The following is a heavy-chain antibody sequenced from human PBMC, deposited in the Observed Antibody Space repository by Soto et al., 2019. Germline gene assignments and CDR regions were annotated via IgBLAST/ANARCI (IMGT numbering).Heavy chain of an antibody. CDR1: GFTFSTYA. D-gene: IGHD2-21*01. V-gene: IGHV3-23*01. CDR2: ILHDETP. CDR3: AKDLFPTSGQRFFFES. J-gene: IGHJ4*02. Sequence: GGSLRLSCAASGFTFSTYAMTWVRQAPGRGLEWVSTILHDETPFYTDSVKGRFTISRDNVRGTLYLQMNGLRVEDAALYFCAKDLFPTSGQRFFFESWGQGSLVTVSS.